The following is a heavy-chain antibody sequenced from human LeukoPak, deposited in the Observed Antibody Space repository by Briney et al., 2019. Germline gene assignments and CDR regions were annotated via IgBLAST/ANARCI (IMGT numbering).Heavy chain of an antibody. CDR3: ATLNFYYDSSGYYLNPLVDWFDP. Sequence: ASVKVSCKVSGYTLTELSMHWVRQAPGKGLEWMGGFDPEDGGTIYAQKFQGRVTMTEDTSTDTAYMELSSLRSEDTAVYYCATLNFYYDSSGYYLNPLVDWFDPWGQGTLVTVSS. V-gene: IGHV1-24*01. CDR2: FDPEDGGT. D-gene: IGHD3-22*01. J-gene: IGHJ5*02. CDR1: GYTLTELS.